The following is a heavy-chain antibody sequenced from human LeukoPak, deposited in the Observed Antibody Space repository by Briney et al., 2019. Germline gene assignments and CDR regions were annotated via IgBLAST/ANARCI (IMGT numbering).Heavy chain of an antibody. CDR2: ISGSGGSI. CDR1: GFTFSSYA. J-gene: IGHJ4*02. CDR3: AKDIDSGSFLFDY. V-gene: IGHV3-23*01. D-gene: IGHD1-26*01. Sequence: GGSLRLSCAASGFTFSSYAMSWVRQAPGKGLEWVSAISGSGGSIYNADSVKGRFTISRDNSKNTLYLQMNSLRAEDTAVYYCAKDIDSGSFLFDYWGQGTLVTVSS.